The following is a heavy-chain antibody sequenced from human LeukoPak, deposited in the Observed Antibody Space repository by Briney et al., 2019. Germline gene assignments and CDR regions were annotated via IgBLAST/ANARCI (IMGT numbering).Heavy chain of an antibody. V-gene: IGHV4-34*01. CDR1: GGSFSGYY. CDR2: INHSGST. Sequence: SETLSLTCAVYGGSFSGYYWSWIRQPPGKGLEWIGEINHSGSTNYNPSLKSRVTISVDTSKNQFSLKLSSVTAADTAVYYCARGRAPRYWGQGTPVTVSS. CDR3: ARGRAPRY. J-gene: IGHJ4*02.